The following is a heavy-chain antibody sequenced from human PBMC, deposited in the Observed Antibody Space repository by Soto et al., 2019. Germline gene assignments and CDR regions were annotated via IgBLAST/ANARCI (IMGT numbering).Heavy chain of an antibody. Sequence: QVQLVQSGAEVKKPGSSVKVSCKASGGTFSSYAISWVRQAPGQGLEWKGGIIPIFGTANYAQKFQGRVTITADESTSTAYMELSSLRSEDRAVYYCARCRDGYTSGRAHWFDPWGQGTLVTVSS. D-gene: IGHD5-12*01. J-gene: IGHJ5*02. V-gene: IGHV1-69*12. CDR3: ARCRDGYTSGRAHWFDP. CDR2: IIPIFGTA. CDR1: GGTFSSYA.